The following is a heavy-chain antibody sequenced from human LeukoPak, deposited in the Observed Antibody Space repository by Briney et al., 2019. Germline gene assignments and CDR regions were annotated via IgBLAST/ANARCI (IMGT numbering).Heavy chain of an antibody. CDR2: ISAYNGNT. CDR3: ARDTSGWSPTYYYYMDV. CDR1: GYTFTSYG. Sequence: ASVKVSCKASGYTFTSYGISWVRQAPGQGLEWMGRISAYNGNTNYAQKLQGRVTMTTDTSTSTAYMELRSLRSDDTAVYYCARDTSGWSPTYYYYMDVWGKGTTVTVSS. V-gene: IGHV1-18*01. D-gene: IGHD6-19*01. J-gene: IGHJ6*03.